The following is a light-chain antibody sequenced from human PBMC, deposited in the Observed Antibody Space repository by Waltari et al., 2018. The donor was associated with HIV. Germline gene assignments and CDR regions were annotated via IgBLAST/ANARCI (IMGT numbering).Light chain of an antibody. CDR1: ALPKQY. V-gene: IGLV3-25*03. J-gene: IGLJ3*02. CDR2: KDT. CDR3: QSADSSGSYWV. Sequence: YELTQPPSVSVSPGQTARITCSGDALPKQYAYWYQQKPGQAPVLMIYKDTERPSGIPERFSGSRSGTIVTLTISRVQAEDEADYFCQSADSSGSYWVFDGATGLTVL.